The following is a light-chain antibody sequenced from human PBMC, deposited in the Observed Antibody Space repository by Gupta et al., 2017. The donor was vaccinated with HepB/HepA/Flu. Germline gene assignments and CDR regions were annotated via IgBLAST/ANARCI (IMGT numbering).Light chain of an antibody. Sequence: EIVLTQSPGTLSLSPGERATLSCRASQNVRRNLAWYQQKPGQPPRLLMYVASTRASTVPARFSGTGSGTDFTLTISSLQSEDFGVYFCQQYNDWPRSFGGGTKVEIK. J-gene: IGKJ4*01. CDR3: QQYNDWPRS. CDR2: VAS. CDR1: QNVRRN. V-gene: IGKV3-15*01.